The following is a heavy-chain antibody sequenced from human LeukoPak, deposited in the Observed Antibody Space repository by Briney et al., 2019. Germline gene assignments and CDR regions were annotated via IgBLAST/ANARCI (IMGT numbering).Heavy chain of an antibody. J-gene: IGHJ4*02. CDR2: IKQDGSEK. D-gene: IGHD3-22*01. V-gene: IGHV3-7*01. CDR3: ARGWYYYDSSGYYLDY. CDR1: GFTFSSYW. Sequence: GGSLRLSCAASGFTFSSYWMSWVRQAPGKGLEWVANIKQDGSEKYYVDSVKGRFTISRDNAKNSLYLQMNSLRAEDTAVYYCARGWYYYDSSGYYLDYWGQGTLVTVSS.